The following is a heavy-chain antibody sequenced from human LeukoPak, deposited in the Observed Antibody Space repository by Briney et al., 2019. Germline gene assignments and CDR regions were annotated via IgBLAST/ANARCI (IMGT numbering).Heavy chain of an antibody. Sequence: PGGSLRLSCAASGFTFSSYAMSWVRQAPGKGLEWVSAVSGSGGSTYYADSVKGRFTISRDNSKNTLYLQMNSLRAEDTAVYYCAKDQREGGNTAEYFQHWGQGTLVTVSS. J-gene: IGHJ1*01. CDR2: VSGSGGST. V-gene: IGHV3-23*01. D-gene: IGHD4-23*01. CDR3: AKDQREGGNTAEYFQH. CDR1: GFTFSSYA.